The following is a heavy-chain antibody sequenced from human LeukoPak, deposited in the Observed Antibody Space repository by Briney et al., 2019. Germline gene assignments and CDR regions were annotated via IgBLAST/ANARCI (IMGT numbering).Heavy chain of an antibody. CDR1: GGSISSYY. D-gene: IGHD6-13*01. CDR3: ARDRGLYSSSWYPRFDP. V-gene: IGHV4-59*01. CDR2: IYYSGST. Sequence: SETLSLTCTVSGGSISSYYWSWIRQPPGKGLEWIGYIYYSGSTNYNPSLKSRVTISVDTSKNQFSLKLGSVTAADTDVYYCARDRGLYSSSWYPRFDPWGQGTLVTVSS. J-gene: IGHJ5*02.